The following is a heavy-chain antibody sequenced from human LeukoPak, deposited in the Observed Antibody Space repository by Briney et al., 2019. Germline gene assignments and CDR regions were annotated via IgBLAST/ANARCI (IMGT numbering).Heavy chain of an antibody. CDR3: ARVDGYKYLFANDY. CDR1: GYTFTGYY. J-gene: IGHJ4*02. CDR2: INLNSGGT. Sequence: GASVKVSCKASGYTFTGYYMHWVRQAPGQGLEWMGWINLNSGGTKYAQRFQGRVTMTRDTSITTAYMELSGLIYDDTAVYYCARVDGYKYLFANDYWGQGTLVTVSS. D-gene: IGHD5-24*01. V-gene: IGHV1-2*02.